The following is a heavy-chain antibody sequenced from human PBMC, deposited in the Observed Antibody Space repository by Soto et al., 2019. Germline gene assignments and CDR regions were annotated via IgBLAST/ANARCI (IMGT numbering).Heavy chain of an antibody. D-gene: IGHD1-26*01. V-gene: IGHV1-58*01. CDR2: IVVGSGDT. J-gene: IGHJ4*02. Sequence: EASVKVSCKASGFTFPRSAVQWVRQARGQPLEWIGWIVVGSGDTNYAQKFQERVTITRDMSTSTAYMELTSLRSDDTAVYYCGRGRSGQIVVFYWGQGTPVTVSS. CDR1: GFTFPRSA. CDR3: GRGRSGQIVVFY.